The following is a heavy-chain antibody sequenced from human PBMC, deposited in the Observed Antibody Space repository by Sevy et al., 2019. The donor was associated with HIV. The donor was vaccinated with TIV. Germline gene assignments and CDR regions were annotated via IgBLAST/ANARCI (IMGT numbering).Heavy chain of an antibody. CDR3: AGGSSSGWYNYYYGMDV. V-gene: IGHV1-8*01. CDR1: GYTFTSYD. D-gene: IGHD6-19*01. J-gene: IGHJ6*02. CDR2: MNPNSGNT. Sequence: ASVKVSCKASGYTFTSYDINWVRQATGQGLEWMGWMNPNSGNTGYEQKFQGRVTMTRNTSISTAYMELSSLRSEDTAVYYCAGGSSSGWYNYYYGMDVWGQGTTVTVSS.